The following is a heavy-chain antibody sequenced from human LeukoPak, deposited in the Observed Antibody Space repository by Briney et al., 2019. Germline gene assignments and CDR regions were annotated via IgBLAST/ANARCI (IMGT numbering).Heavy chain of an antibody. CDR2: IVVGSGNT. V-gene: IGHV1-58*01. D-gene: IGHD4-11*01. Sequence: SVKVSCKASGFTFTSSAVQWVRQARGQRLEWIGWIVVGSGNTNYAQKFQERVTITRDMSTSTAYMELSSLRSEDTAVYYCAAGAYYSTTKYYYYMDVWGKGTTVTVSS. CDR3: AAGAYYSTTKYYYYMDV. J-gene: IGHJ6*03. CDR1: GFTFTSSA.